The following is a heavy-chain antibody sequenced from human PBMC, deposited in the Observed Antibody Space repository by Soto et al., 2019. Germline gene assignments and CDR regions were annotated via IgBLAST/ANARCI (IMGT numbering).Heavy chain of an antibody. CDR2: IYYTGST. CDR1: GRPITGGY. Sequence: TLSLTFTVDGRPITGGYWGWIRQPPGTALEYIGPIYYTGSTRYNPSLTTRVTISLDTSRQQFSLKLTSVTAAETAVYYCARERHCTSTSCFGFPFIWFDPWGQGTRV. CDR3: ARERHCTSTSCFGFPFIWFDP. D-gene: IGHD2-2*01. V-gene: IGHV4-59*01. J-gene: IGHJ5*02.